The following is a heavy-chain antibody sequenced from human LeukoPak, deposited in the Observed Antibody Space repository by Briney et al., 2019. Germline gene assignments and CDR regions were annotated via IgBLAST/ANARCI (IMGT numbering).Heavy chain of an antibody. D-gene: IGHD1-26*01. V-gene: IGHV3-30*02. CDR2: IRYDESKK. J-gene: IGHJ4*02. CDR3: AKSHLPNAYSGTYYCDY. CDR1: GFTFSYYG. Sequence: GGSLRRSCAASGFTFSYYGMHWVRQAPGKGLEWVAFIRYDESKKFYGDSVKGRFTISRDNSKNTLYLQMNSLRTEDTAVYYCAKSHLPNAYSGTYYCDYWGQGTLVTVSS.